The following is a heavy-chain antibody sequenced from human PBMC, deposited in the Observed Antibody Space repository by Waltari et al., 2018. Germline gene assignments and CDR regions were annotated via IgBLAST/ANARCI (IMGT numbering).Heavy chain of an antibody. D-gene: IGHD3-22*01. V-gene: IGHV4-59*01. J-gene: IGHJ5*02. Sequence: QVQLQESGPGLVKPSETLSLTCTVSGGSISSYYWSWIRPPPGKGREWIGYIYYSGSTNYNPSLKSRVTISVDTSKNQFSLKLSSVTAADTAVYYCARARGDSSGYYYSPPLWFDPWGQGTLVTVSS. CDR2: IYYSGST. CDR1: GGSISSYY. CDR3: ARARGDSSGYYYSPPLWFDP.